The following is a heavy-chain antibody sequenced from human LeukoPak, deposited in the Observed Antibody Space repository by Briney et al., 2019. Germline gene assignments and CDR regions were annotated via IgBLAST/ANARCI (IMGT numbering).Heavy chain of an antibody. CDR3: ARDFAGT. V-gene: IGHV3-66*02. Sequence: GGSLRLSCAASGFTVSSNYMSWVRQAPGKGLEWVSVIYSGGSTYYADSVKSRFTISRDNTKNTLYLQMNSLRAEDTAVYYCARDFAGTWGQGTMVTVSS. D-gene: IGHD1-1*01. CDR1: GFTVSSNY. CDR2: IYSGGST. J-gene: IGHJ3*01.